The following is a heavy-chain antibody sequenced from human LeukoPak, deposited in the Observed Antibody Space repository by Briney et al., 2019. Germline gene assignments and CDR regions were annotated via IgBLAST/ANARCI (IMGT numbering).Heavy chain of an antibody. V-gene: IGHV3-13*01. J-gene: IGHJ4*02. CDR1: GFTFRTYD. CDR2: IGTAGDT. CDR3: TRLPWTLPAV. Sequence: PGGSLRLSCAASGFTFRTYDFHWVRQVKGVGLEWVSGIGTAGDTYYAGSVKGRFTISRENAKNSLYLQMNNLRAEDSAVYYCTRLPWTLPAVWGQGTVVTVSS. D-gene: IGHD3-3*01.